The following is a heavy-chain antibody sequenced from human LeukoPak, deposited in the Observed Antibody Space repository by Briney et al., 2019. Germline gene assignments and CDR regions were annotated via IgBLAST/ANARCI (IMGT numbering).Heavy chain of an antibody. CDR1: GGSISSYY. V-gene: IGHV4-59*01. J-gene: IGHJ4*02. Sequence: SETLSLTCTVSGGSISSYYWSWIRQPPGKGLEWIGYIYYSGSTNYNPSLKSRVTISVDTSKNQFSLKLSSVTAADTAVYYCARSRGGFYYFDYWGQGTLVTVSS. CDR2: IYYSGST. D-gene: IGHD3-16*01. CDR3: ARSRGGFYYFDY.